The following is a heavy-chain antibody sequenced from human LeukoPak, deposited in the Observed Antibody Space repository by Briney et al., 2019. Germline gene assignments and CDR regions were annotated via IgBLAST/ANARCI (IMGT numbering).Heavy chain of an antibody. J-gene: IGHJ4*02. CDR1: GGSISSGGYY. Sequence: SETLSLTCTVSGGSISSGGYYWSWIRQHPGKGLEWIGYIYYSRSTYHNPSLKSRVTISVDTSKNQFSLKLSSVTAADTAVYYCARGYDFWSGYFDYWGQGTLVTVSS. CDR2: IYYSRST. CDR3: ARGYDFWSGYFDY. V-gene: IGHV4-31*03. D-gene: IGHD3-3*01.